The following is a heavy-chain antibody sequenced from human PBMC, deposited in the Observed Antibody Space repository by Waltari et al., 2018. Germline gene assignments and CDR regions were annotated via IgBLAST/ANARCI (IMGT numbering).Heavy chain of an antibody. V-gene: IGHV3-33*01. D-gene: IGHD4-17*01. CDR1: GFTFSSYG. CDR3: ARGSYGDYGSGAFDI. CDR2: IWYDGSNK. Sequence: QVQLVESGGGVVQPGRSLRLSCAASGFTFSSYGMHWVRQAPGKGLEWVAVIWYDGSNKYYADSVKGRFTISRDNSKNTLYLQMNSLRAEDTAVYYCARGSYGDYGSGAFDIWGQGTMVTVSS. J-gene: IGHJ3*02.